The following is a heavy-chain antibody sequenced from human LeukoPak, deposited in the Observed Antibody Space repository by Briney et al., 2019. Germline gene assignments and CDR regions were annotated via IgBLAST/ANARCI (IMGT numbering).Heavy chain of an antibody. D-gene: IGHD6-19*01. CDR3: ARVRHSGWRPSLNWFDP. CDR2: IYHSGST. Sequence: SETLSLTCTVSGYSISSGYYWGWIRQPPGKGLEWIGSIYHSGSTYYNPSLKSRVTISVDTSKNQFSLKLSSVTAADTAVYYCARVRHSGWRPSLNWFDPWGQGTLVTVSS. V-gene: IGHV4-38-2*02. J-gene: IGHJ5*02. CDR1: GYSISSGYY.